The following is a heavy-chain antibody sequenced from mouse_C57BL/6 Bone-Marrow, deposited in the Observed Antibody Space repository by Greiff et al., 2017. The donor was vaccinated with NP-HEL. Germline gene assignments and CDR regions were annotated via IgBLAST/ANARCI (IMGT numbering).Heavy chain of an antibody. J-gene: IGHJ1*03. CDR2: INPSNGGT. CDR1: GYTFTSYW. Sequence: VQLQQPGTELVKPGASVKLSCKASGYTFTSYWMHWVKQRPGQGLEWIGNINPSNGGTNYNEKFKGKATLTVDKSSSTAYMQLSSLTSRDSAVYSCARYHYNGTGGYWYFDVWGTGTTVTVSS. V-gene: IGHV1-53*01. D-gene: IGHD1-1*01. CDR3: ARYHYNGTGGYWYFDV.